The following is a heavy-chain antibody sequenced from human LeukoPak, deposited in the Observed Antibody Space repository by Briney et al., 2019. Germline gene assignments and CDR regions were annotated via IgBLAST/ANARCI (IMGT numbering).Heavy chain of an antibody. J-gene: IGHJ5*01. CDR2: IKSDGSSI. D-gene: IGHD6-13*01. CDR3: ARSWIIDS. Sequence: ETLSLTCTVSGGSISSGAYSWSWIRQPPGKGLVWVSRIKSDGSSISYADSVKGRFTISRDNAKNTLYLQMNSLRAEDTAVYYCARSWIIDSWGQGTLVTVSS. CDR1: GGSISSGAYS. V-gene: IGHV3-74*01.